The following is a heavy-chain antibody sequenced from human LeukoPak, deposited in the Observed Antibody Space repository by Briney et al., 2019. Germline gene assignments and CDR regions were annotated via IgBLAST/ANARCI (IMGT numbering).Heavy chain of an antibody. CDR3: ARGSIYDFWSGYSGPFDY. CDR2: IYYSGST. CDR1: GGSISSSSYY. D-gene: IGHD3-3*01. Sequence: SETLSLTCTVSGGSISSSSYYWGWIRQPPGKGLEWIGGIYYSGSTYYNPSLKSRVTISVDTSKNQFSLKLSSVTAADTAVYYCARGSIYDFWSGYSGPFDYWGQGTLVTVSS. J-gene: IGHJ4*02. V-gene: IGHV4-39*07.